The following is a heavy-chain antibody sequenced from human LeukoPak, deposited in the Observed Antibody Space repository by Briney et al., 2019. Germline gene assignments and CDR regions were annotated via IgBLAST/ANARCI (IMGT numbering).Heavy chain of an antibody. CDR2: IRYDGSNK. CDR1: GFTFSNYG. D-gene: IGHD3-10*01. Sequence: GGSLRLSCAASGFTFSNYGMHWVRQAPGKGLEWAAFIRYDGSNKYYADTVKGRFTISRDNSKNTLYLQMNNLRADDTAVYYCTRSLRVRGVPDYMDVWGKGTTVTVS. J-gene: IGHJ6*03. CDR3: TRSLRVRGVPDYMDV. V-gene: IGHV3-30*02.